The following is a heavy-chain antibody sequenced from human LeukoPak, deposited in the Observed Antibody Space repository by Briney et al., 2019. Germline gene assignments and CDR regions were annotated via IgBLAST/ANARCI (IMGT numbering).Heavy chain of an antibody. CDR2: IWFDGSNK. CDR3: AKKGDYKNYDY. V-gene: IGHV3-33*06. CDR1: GFTFNSYG. J-gene: IGHJ4*02. D-gene: IGHD4-11*01. Sequence: GGSLRLSCAASGFTFNSYGMHWVRQAPGTGLEWVSLIWFDGSNKFYGDSVKGRFTISRDNSKNTVYLQMDNLRAEDTAVYFCAKKGDYKNYDYWGQGALVIVSS.